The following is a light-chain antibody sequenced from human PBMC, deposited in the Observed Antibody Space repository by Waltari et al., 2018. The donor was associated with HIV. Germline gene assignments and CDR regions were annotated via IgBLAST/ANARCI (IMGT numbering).Light chain of an antibody. V-gene: IGLV1-51*02. CDR1: TSNIGENF. Sequence: QSVLTQPPSVSAAPGQKVTISCSGSTSNIGENFVSWYQQLPGTAPRLLISENHHRPSGTPDRCSGSKSGTSATLGITGLQAGDEAVYFCGTWDNSLSAGVFGGGTRLTVL. J-gene: IGLJ2*01. CDR3: GTWDNSLSAGV. CDR2: ENH.